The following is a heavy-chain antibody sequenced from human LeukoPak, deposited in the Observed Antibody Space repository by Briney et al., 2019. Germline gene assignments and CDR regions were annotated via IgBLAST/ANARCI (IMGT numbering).Heavy chain of an antibody. CDR2: IWYDGSNE. Sequence: GRSLRLSCAASGFTFSSYGMHWVRQAPGKGLEWVAIIWYDGSNEYYAESVKGRFTISRDNSKNTLYLQMNTLRAEDTAVYYCATAQVYSSSWDDYWGQGTLVTVFS. CDR3: ATAQVYSSSWDDY. J-gene: IGHJ4*02. V-gene: IGHV3-33*01. D-gene: IGHD6-13*01. CDR1: GFTFSSYG.